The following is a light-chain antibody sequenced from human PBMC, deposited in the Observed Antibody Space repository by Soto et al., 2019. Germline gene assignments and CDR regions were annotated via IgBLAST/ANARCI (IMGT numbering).Light chain of an antibody. J-gene: IGLJ1*01. CDR2: DVT. V-gene: IGLV2-14*01. CDR3: SSYTTSSSYV. CDR1: SSDVSGYIY. Sequence: QSVLTQPASVSGSPGQSITISCTGTSSDVSGYIYVSWYQQHPGKAPKLMIYDVTSRPSGVSYRFSGSKSGNTASLTISGLQAEDEADYYCSSYTTSSSYVFGTGTKVTV.